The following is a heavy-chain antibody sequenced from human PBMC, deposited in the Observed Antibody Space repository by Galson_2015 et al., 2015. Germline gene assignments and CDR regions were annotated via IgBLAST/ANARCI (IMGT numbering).Heavy chain of an antibody. D-gene: IGHD6-6*01. CDR3: ARDLSGLRTSSDMGY. CDR1: GYVFTNFF. Sequence: VKVSCKASGYVFTNFFVHWVRQAPGQGLEWIGLINPGGGPKYAQKFQGRITMTRDTSTTTAYMELSSLTSEDTAVYYCARDLSGLRTSSDMGYWGQGTLVTVSS. J-gene: IGHJ4*02. CDR2: INPGGGP. V-gene: IGHV1-46*01.